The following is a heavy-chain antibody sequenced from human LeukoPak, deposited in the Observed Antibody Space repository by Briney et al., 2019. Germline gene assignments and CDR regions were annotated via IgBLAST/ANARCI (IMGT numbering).Heavy chain of an antibody. V-gene: IGHV4-61*01. D-gene: IGHD5/OR15-5a*01. J-gene: IGHJ5*02. CDR1: GVSVSSGSYF. CDR3: ATFFDFWFGP. CDR2: IYQDGST. Sequence: SETLSLTCTVSGVSVSSGSYFWSWIRQPPGEGPQWIGYIYQDGSTNYSPSLRSRVSISVDTSKNKFSLKLSSVTTADTAVYFCATFFDFWFGPWGQGTQVTVSS.